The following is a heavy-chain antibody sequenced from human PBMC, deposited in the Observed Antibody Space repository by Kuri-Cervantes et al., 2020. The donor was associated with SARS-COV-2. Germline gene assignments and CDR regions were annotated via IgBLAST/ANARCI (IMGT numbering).Heavy chain of an antibody. V-gene: IGHV3-73*01. CDR1: GFLFSASA. J-gene: IGHJ4*02. CDR2: VRGKANNNST. CDR3: TTLIDY. Sequence: GEFLKISCEFSGFLFSASAIHWGRQGSGKGLWWVGRVRGKANNNSTAYAASVKGRFTISRDDSKNMAYLQMNSLKTEATAVYYCTTLIDYWGQGALVTVSS.